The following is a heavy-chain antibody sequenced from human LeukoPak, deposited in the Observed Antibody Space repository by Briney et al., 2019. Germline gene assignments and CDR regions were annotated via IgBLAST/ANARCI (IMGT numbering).Heavy chain of an antibody. V-gene: IGHV1-2*02. CDR2: INPNSGGT. J-gene: IGHJ3*02. Sequence: ASVKVSCKAFGYTFTGYYMHWVRQAPGQGLEWMGWINPNSGGTNYAQKFQGRVTMTRDTSISTAYMELRSLRSDDTAVYYCASTYTGITQGAFDIWGQGTMVTASS. CDR3: ASTYTGITQGAFDI. CDR1: GYTFTGYY. D-gene: IGHD3-10*01.